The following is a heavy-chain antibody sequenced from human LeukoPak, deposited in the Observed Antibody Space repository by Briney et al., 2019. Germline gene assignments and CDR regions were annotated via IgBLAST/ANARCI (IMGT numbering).Heavy chain of an antibody. CDR1: VFSLCSNY. V-gene: IGHV3-66*01. J-gene: IGHJ4*02. Sequence: PGGSLRLSCAASVFSLCSNYMTWVRQAPGEGLEGVSLIYSGGSTYYADSVKGRFTISRDNSKNTLYLQMNSLGAEDTAVYYCARGPSGYNNTGGQGTLVTVSS. CDR2: IYSGGST. CDR3: ARGPSGYNNT. D-gene: IGHD5-12*01.